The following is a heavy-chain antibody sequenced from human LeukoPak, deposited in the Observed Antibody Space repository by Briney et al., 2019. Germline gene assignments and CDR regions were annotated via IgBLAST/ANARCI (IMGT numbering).Heavy chain of an antibody. CDR2: IKPNRGGT. J-gene: IGHJ4*02. V-gene: IGHV1-2*02. D-gene: IGHD6-19*01. CDR1: RYTFTGYY. CDR3: ARDPLYSSGWYFDY. Sequence: ASVKVSYKASRYTFTGYYMHWVRQAPGQGLEGMGWIKPNRGGTNYAKKFQGRGTMTRDTSISTAYMELSRLRSDDTAVYYCARDPLYSSGWYFDYWGQGTLVTVSS.